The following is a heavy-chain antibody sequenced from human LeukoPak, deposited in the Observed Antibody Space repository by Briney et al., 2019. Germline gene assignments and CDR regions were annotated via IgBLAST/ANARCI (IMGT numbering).Heavy chain of an antibody. J-gene: IGHJ5*02. CDR2: IYWDDDK. CDR3: AHSPVGAIFRWAPESSINWFDP. CDR1: GFSLSTSGVG. Sequence: SGPTLVNPTQTLTLTCTFSGFSLSTSGVGVGWIRQPPGKALEWLALIYWDDDKRYSPSLKSRLTITKDTSKNQVVLTMTNMDPVDTATYYCAHSPVGAIFRWAPESSINWFDPWGQGTLVTVSS. V-gene: IGHV2-5*02. D-gene: IGHD1-26*01.